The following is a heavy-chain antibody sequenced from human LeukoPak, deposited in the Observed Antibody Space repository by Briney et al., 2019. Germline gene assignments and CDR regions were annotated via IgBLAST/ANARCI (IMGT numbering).Heavy chain of an antibody. Sequence: SQTLSLTCTVSGGSISSYYWSWIRQPAGKGLEWIGRIYTSGSTNYNPSLKSRVTMSVDTSKNQFSLRLSSVTAADTAVYYCARDSGSYELTWGWFDPWGQGTLVTVSS. J-gene: IGHJ5*02. V-gene: IGHV4-4*07. D-gene: IGHD1-26*01. CDR3: ARDSGSYELTWGWFDP. CDR2: IYTSGST. CDR1: GGSISSYY.